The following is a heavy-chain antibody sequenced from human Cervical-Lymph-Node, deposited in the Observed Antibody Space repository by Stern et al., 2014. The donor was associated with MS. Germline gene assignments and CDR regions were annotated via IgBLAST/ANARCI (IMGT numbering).Heavy chain of an antibody. CDR2: ISSGSTYI. CDR3: ASPYYDHSAHHDY. D-gene: IGHD3-16*01. Sequence: EVQLVQSGGGLVKPGESLRLSCTASGFTFSDHSMNWVRQAPGKGLEWVSSISSGSTYISYSDSVRGRFTISRDNARNSLYLQMNSLRVEDTAIYYCASPYYDHSAHHDYWGQGTLVIVSS. J-gene: IGHJ4*02. V-gene: IGHV3-21*01. CDR1: GFTFSDHS.